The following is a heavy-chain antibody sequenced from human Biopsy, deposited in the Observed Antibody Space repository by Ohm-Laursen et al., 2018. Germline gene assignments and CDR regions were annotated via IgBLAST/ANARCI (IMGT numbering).Heavy chain of an antibody. D-gene: IGHD4-23*01. CDR2: ISGGGTI. Sequence: SLRLSCAASGFSFSDYHMRWIRQAPGRGLEWVSYISGGGTIYYGDSMKGRVTISRDNAKNSLYLQMHSLRAEDTDVYYCARDTRWSPYSMDVWGQGTTVTVSS. CDR1: GFSFSDYH. V-gene: IGHV3-11*01. CDR3: ARDTRWSPYSMDV. J-gene: IGHJ6*02.